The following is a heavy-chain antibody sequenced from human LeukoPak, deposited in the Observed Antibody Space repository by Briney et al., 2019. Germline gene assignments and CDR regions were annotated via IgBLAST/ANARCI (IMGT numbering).Heavy chain of an antibody. CDR1: GGSISSSSYY. Sequence: PSETLSLTCTVSGGSISSSSYYWGWVRQPPGKGLEWIGSIYYSGSTYYNPSLKSRVTISVDTSKNQFSLKLSSVTAADTAVYYCARVPPGGSMDAFDIWGQGTMVTVSS. CDR3: ARVPPGGSMDAFDI. CDR2: IYYSGST. J-gene: IGHJ3*02. D-gene: IGHD2-8*01. V-gene: IGHV4-39*07.